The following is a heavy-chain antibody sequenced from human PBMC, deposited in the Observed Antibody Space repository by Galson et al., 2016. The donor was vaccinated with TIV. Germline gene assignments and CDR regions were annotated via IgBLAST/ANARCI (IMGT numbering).Heavy chain of an antibody. V-gene: IGHV1-2*02. J-gene: IGHJ6*02. CDR1: GYTFTGYY. D-gene: IGHD3-10*01. Sequence: SVKVSCKAPGYTFTGYYMHWVRQAPGQGLEWMGWINPDSGDTNSAQEFQGRVTMTRDTSITTASMDVSSLRPDDTAVYFCARALNYGMDVWGQGTTVTVSS. CDR2: INPDSGDT. CDR3: ARALNYGMDV.